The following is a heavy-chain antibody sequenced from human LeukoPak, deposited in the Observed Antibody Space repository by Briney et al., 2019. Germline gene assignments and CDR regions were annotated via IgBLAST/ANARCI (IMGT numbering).Heavy chain of an antibody. CDR1: GGTFSSYA. V-gene: IGHV1-69*04. D-gene: IGHD3-3*01. CDR2: IIPILGMA. J-gene: IGHJ5*02. Sequence: GASVKVSCKASGGTFSSYAISWVRQAPGQGLEWMGRIIPILGMANYAQKFQGRVTITADKSTSTAYMELSSLRSEDTAVYYCARSKQYAIFGVVIISWFDPWGQGTLVTVSS. CDR3: ARSKQYAIFGVVIISWFDP.